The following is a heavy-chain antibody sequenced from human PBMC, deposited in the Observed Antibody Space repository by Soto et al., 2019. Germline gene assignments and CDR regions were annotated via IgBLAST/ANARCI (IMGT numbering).Heavy chain of an antibody. CDR1: GGTFSIFS. CDR3: QKEVSMGPKVELGY. J-gene: IGHJ4*02. Sequence: WESXRLSCSASGGTFSIFSMSWFRQSPGKGLEWVSTISGSGGSTYYADAVKGRFTISRDNSMGTLYLQMKSLRVEDTAIYYCQKEVSMGPKVELGYWGPGALV. D-gene: IGHD1-7*01. CDR2: ISGSGGST. V-gene: IGHV3-23*01.